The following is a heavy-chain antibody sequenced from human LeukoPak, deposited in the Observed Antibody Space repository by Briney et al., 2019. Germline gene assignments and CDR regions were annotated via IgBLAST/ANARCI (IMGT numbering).Heavy chain of an antibody. CDR1: GGSFSGCY. D-gene: IGHD2-21*02. Sequence: SETLSLTCAVYGGSFSGCYWSWIRQPPGKGLEWIGEINHSGSTNYNPSLRSRVTLSVDTSKNQFSLKLSSVTAADTAVYYCARVSVVVTALFDYWGQGTLVTVSS. V-gene: IGHV4-34*01. CDR3: ARVSVVVTALFDY. J-gene: IGHJ4*02. CDR2: INHSGST.